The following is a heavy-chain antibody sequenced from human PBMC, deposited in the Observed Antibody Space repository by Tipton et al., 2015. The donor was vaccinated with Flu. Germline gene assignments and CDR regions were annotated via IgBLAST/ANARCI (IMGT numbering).Heavy chain of an antibody. CDR3: ARLSYYDVDLKNFYFDY. Sequence: TLSLTCTVSSGSIRSTNYFCAWIRQPPGKRLELIGGIYPSGTTYYNPSLKSRVTISVDTSKSQFSLKLRSVTAADTAVYYCARLSYYDVDLKNFYFDYWGQGALVTVSS. CDR1: SGSIRSTNYF. J-gene: IGHJ4*02. CDR2: IYPSGTT. V-gene: IGHV4-39*01. D-gene: IGHD3-10*02.